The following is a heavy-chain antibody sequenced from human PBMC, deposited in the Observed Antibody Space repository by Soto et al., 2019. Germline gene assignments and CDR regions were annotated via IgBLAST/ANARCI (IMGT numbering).Heavy chain of an antibody. D-gene: IGHD3-22*01. J-gene: IGHJ3*02. CDR1: GFTFSSYS. CDR2: ISSSSSYI. V-gene: IGHV3-21*01. Sequence: GGSLRLSCAASGFTFSSYSMNWVRQAPGKGLEWVSSISSSSSYIYYADSVKGRFTISRDNAKNSLYLQMNSLRAEDTAVYYCARGDNYYDSSGIGMDAFDIWGQGTMVTVSS. CDR3: ARGDNYYDSSGIGMDAFDI.